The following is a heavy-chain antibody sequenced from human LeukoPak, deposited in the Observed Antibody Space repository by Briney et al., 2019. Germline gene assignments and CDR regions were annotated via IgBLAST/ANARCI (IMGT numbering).Heavy chain of an antibody. CDR3: ASSSLPSDAFDI. J-gene: IGHJ3*02. Sequence: ASVKVSCKASGYTFTSYGISWVRQAPGQGLELVGWISAYNGNTNYAQKLQGRVTMTTDTSTSTAYMELRSLRSDDTAVYYCASSSLPSDAFDIWGQGTMATVSS. CDR1: GYTFTSYG. V-gene: IGHV1-18*01. CDR2: ISAYNGNT. D-gene: IGHD2-15*01.